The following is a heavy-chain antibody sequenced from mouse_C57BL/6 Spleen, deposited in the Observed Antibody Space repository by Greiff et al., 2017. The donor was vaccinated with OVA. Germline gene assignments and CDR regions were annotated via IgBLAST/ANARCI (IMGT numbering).Heavy chain of an antibody. CDR1: GYAFSSSW. V-gene: IGHV1-82*01. Sequence: QVQLQQSGPELVKPGASVKISCKASGYAFSSSWMHWVNQRPGKGLEWIGRIYPGDGDTNYNAKFKGKATLTADKSSSTAYMQHSSLTSEDSAVYFSERSDGYGFDYWGQGTTLTVSS. CDR3: ERSDGYGFDY. D-gene: IGHD2-3*01. CDR2: IYPGDGDT. J-gene: IGHJ2*01.